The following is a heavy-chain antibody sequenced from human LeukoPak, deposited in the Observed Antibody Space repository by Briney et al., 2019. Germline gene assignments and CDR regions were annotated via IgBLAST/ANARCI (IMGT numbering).Heavy chain of an antibody. CDR2: IYTSGST. Sequence: SETLSLTCTVSGGSISSYYWSWIRQPAGKGLEWIGRIYTSGSTNYNPSLKSRVTMSVDTSKNQFSLKLSSVTAADTAVYYCARHGRYYGSGSYYLDDYFDYWGQGTLVTVSS. D-gene: IGHD3-10*01. J-gene: IGHJ4*02. V-gene: IGHV4-4*07. CDR1: GGSISSYY. CDR3: ARHGRYYGSGSYYLDDYFDY.